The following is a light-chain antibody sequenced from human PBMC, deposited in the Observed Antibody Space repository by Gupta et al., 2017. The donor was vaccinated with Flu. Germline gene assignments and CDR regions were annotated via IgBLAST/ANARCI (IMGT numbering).Light chain of an antibody. CDR1: QNIRNF. Sequence: GDRVTITCRASQNIRNFLNWYQQKPGKAPKLLIYAASSLQSGVPSRFSGSGSGADFSLTIGSLQPEDFATYYCQQSYSTPYSFGQGTKVEIQ. V-gene: IGKV1-39*01. CDR3: QQSYSTPYS. CDR2: AAS. J-gene: IGKJ2*03.